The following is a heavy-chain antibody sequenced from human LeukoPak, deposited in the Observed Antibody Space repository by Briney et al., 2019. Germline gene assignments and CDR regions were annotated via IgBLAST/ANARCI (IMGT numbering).Heavy chain of an antibody. CDR3: ARAPLLGYCSGGSCYRAYYYGMDV. CDR1: GFTFSNAW. J-gene: IGHJ6*04. Sequence: PGASLRLPCAASGFTFSNAWMSWVRQAPGKGLEWVGRIKSKTDGGTTDYAAPVKGRFTISRDDSKNTLYLQMNSLKTEDTAVYYCARAPLLGYCSGGSCYRAYYYGMDVWGKGTTVTVSS. V-gene: IGHV3-15*01. D-gene: IGHD2-15*01. CDR2: IKSKTDGGTT.